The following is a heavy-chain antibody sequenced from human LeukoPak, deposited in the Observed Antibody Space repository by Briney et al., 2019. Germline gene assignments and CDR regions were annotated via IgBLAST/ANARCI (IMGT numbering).Heavy chain of an antibody. V-gene: IGHV3-9*01. D-gene: IGHD1-26*01. CDR1: GFTFDDYA. J-gene: IGHJ6*04. CDR3: ARAGAGGSYDV. CDR2: ISWNSGSI. Sequence: GGSLRLSCAASGFTFDDYAMHWVRQAPGKGLEWVSGISWNSGSIGYADSVKGRFTISRDNAKNSLYLQMNSLRAEDTAVYYCARAGAGGSYDVWGKGTTVTVSS.